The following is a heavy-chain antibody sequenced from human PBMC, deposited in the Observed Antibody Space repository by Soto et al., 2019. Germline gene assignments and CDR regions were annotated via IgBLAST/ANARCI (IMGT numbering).Heavy chain of an antibody. CDR2: FNPTGDTA. D-gene: IGHD1-26*01. V-gene: IGHV1-46*01. CDR3: ATYSGNYERYGVYYGMDV. Sequence: ASVKVSCKASGYTFTSYYIHWVRQAPGQGLEWMGIFNPTGDTASYAQKLQGRVTMTRDTSTGTAYMELGSLRSEDTAVYYCATYSGNYERYGVYYGMDVWGQGTTVTVSS. CDR1: GYTFTSYY. J-gene: IGHJ6*02.